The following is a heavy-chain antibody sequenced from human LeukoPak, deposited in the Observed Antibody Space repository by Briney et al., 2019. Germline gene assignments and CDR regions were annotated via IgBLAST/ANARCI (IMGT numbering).Heavy chain of an antibody. CDR2: IYTSGST. CDR1: GGSISSGSYY. D-gene: IGHD2-2*01. Sequence: SETLSLTCTVSGGSISSGSYYWSWIRQPAGKGLEWIGRIYTSGSTNYNPSLKSRVTISVDTSENQFSLKLSSVTAADTAVYYCAGYCSSTSCRPRAWVDYWGQGTLVTVSS. J-gene: IGHJ4*02. V-gene: IGHV4-61*02. CDR3: AGYCSSTSCRPRAWVDY.